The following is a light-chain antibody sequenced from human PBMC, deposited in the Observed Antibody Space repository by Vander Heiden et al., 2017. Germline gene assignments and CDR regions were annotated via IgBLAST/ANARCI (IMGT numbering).Light chain of an antibody. CDR2: AAS. V-gene: IGKV1-39*01. CDR3: QQSHISPNN. Sequence: DIQMAQSPSPLSASVGDRVTITCRASQNIGNSLNWYQQKPGKAPELLIFAASSLQTGVPSRFSGRGSGTDFTLTISSLQPDDFATYFCQQSHISPNNFGQGTKLDIE. J-gene: IGKJ2*01. CDR1: QNIGNS.